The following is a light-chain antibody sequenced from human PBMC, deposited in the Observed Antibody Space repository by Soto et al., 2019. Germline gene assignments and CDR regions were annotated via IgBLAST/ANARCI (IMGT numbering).Light chain of an antibody. V-gene: IGLV2-11*01. CDR2: DVS. CDR1: SSDVGAYNS. CDR3: VSYTGTHIPVA. Sequence: QLVLTQPRSVSGSPGQSVTISCTGTSSDVGAYNSVSWYQQHPDKAPKLMIYDVSQRPSGVPDRFSGSKSGNTASLTISGLQAEDEADYYCVSYTGTHIPVALGGGTKLTVL. J-gene: IGLJ2*01.